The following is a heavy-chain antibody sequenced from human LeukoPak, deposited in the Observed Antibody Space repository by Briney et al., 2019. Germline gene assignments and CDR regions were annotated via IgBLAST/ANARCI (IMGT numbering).Heavy chain of an antibody. D-gene: IGHD2-15*01. CDR1: GGSITTSTYY. CDR3: ARRTPRSGPNPGFDP. Sequence: SETLSLTCTVSGGSITTSTYYWGWIRQPPGKGLEWIGTIYYSGYTYYNPPLKSRVTISVDTSKNQFSLKLSSVTAADTAVYYCARRTPRSGPNPGFDPWGQGTLVTVSS. CDR2: IYYSGYT. V-gene: IGHV4-39*07. J-gene: IGHJ5*02.